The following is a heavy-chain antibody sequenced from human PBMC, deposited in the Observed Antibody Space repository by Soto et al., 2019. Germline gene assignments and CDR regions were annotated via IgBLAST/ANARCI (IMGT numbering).Heavy chain of an antibody. D-gene: IGHD3-22*01. CDR1: GFTFSRYW. Sequence: GGSLRLSCAASGFTFSRYWMHWVRQAPGKELVWVSRINSDGSSTSYADSVKGRFTISRDNAKNTLYLQMNSLRAEDTAVYYCARVPNYYDSSGYLAYWGQGTLVTVSS. CDR3: ARVPNYYDSSGYLAY. CDR2: INSDGSST. V-gene: IGHV3-74*01. J-gene: IGHJ4*02.